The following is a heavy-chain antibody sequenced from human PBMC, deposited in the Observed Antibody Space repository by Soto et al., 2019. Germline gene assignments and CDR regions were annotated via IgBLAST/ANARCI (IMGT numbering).Heavy chain of an antibody. V-gene: IGHV4-59*01. J-gene: IGHJ4*02. CDR2: IYYSGSI. CDR3: ARGQGSVRAYYFDY. CDR1: GVSISRYY. Sequence: SETLSLTCTVSGVSISRYYWSWIRQPPGKGLEWIGYIYYSGSINYNPSLKSRVTMSVDTSKNQFSLKLSSVTAADAAVYYCARGQGSVRAYYFDYWGQGTLVTVSS. D-gene: IGHD3-16*01.